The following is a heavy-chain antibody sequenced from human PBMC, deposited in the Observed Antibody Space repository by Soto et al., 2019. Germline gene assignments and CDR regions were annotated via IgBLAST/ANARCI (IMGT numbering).Heavy chain of an antibody. D-gene: IGHD3-3*01. Sequence: QVQLVQSGAEVKKPGASVKVSCKASGYTFTSYGISWVRQAPGQGLEWMGWISAYNGNTNYAQKLQGRVTMTTDTSMCTAYMELRSLRSDDTAVYYGAKSTRITIFGVFRDKNDSRGQGSLVTVSS. J-gene: IGHJ4*02. V-gene: IGHV1-18*01. CDR1: GYTFTSYG. CDR3: AKSTRITIFGVFRDKNDS. CDR2: ISAYNGNT.